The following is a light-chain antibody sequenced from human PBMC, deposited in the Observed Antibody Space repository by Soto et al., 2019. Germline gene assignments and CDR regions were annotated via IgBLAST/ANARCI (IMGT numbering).Light chain of an antibody. J-gene: IGKJ1*01. CDR2: KVS. CDR3: LQGTLWPM. Sequence: DVVMTQSPLSLPFTLGHPASISCRSSQSLVYSDGNTYLNCFQQRPGQSPRRLISKVSNWDSGVPDRFSCSGSGADFSLKIGRVEAEDVWVYYCLQGTLWPMFGQRTRVELK. CDR1: QSLVYSDGNTY. V-gene: IGKV2D-30*01.